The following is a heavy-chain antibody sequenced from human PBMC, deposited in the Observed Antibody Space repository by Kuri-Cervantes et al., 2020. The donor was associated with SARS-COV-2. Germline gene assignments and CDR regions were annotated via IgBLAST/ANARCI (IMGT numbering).Heavy chain of an antibody. CDR1: GFNFATYG. D-gene: IGHD2-21*01. CDR3: ARGRFRDY. V-gene: IGHV3-33*08. Sequence: GESLKISCAASGFNFATYGMHWVRQAPGKGLEWVALIWFGGTNKYYADSVKGRFTISRDNSRNTLYLQMNSLRGDDTAVYYCARGRFRDYWGQGALVTVSS. CDR2: IWFGGTNK. J-gene: IGHJ4*02.